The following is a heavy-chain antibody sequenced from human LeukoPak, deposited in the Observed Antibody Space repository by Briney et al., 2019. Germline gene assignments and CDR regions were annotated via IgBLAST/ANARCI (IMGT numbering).Heavy chain of an antibody. CDR2: FSISGSTI. Sequence: RGSLRLSCAASGFTSRSYTMKCDCQTPGKGLERVSYFSISGSTIYYANPVRCRFTFTRNKANNSLYVQMNSLRAEDTAVYYCARGGYYDSSGYYYVGYFHHWGQGTLVTVSS. D-gene: IGHD3-22*01. V-gene: IGHV3-48*01. CDR1: GFTSRSYT. CDR3: ARGGYYDSSGYYYVGYFHH. J-gene: IGHJ1*01.